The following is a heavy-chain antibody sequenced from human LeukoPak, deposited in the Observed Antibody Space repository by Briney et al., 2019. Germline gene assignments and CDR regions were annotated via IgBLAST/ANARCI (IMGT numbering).Heavy chain of an antibody. V-gene: IGHV3-33*06. D-gene: IGHD6-19*01. J-gene: IGHJ4*02. CDR2: IWYDGSNK. CDR3: AKDRRIAVAGFTFDY. CDR1: GFTFSSYA. Sequence: GGSLRLSCAASGFTFSSYAMSWVRQAPGKGLEWVAVIWYDGSNKYYADSVKGRFTISRDNSKNTLYLQMNSLRAEDTAVYYCAKDRRIAVAGFTFDYWGQGTLVTVSS.